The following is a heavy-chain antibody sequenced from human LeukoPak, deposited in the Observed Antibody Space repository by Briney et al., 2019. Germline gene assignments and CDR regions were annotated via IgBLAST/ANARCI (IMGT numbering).Heavy chain of an antibody. D-gene: IGHD1-26*01. V-gene: IGHV3-23*01. CDR3: ARGPLGWELFD. J-gene: IGHJ4*02. Sequence: GGSLRLSCAASGFTFSSYAMSWVRQAPGKGLEWVSAISGSGGSTYYADSVKGRFIISRDNSKNTMYLQMNSLRAEDTAVYYCARGPLGWELFDWGQGTLVTVSS. CDR1: GFTFSSYA. CDR2: ISGSGGST.